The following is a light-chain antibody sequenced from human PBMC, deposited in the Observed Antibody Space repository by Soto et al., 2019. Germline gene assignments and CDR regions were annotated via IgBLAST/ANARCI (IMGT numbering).Light chain of an antibody. CDR1: QNINDY. J-gene: IGKJ3*01. V-gene: IGKV1-39*01. CDR2: AAS. CDR3: QQSYSSRFS. Sequence: DIQMTQSPSSLSASVGDRVTITCRASQNINDYINWYQKKPGKAPILLIYAASSLQRGVPARFRGSGSGTEFTLTINSLQPEDFATYYCQQSYSSRFSFGPGTTVDFK.